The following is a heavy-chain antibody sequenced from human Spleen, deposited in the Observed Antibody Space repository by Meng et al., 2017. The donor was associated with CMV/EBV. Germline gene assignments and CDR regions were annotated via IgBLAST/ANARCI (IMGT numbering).Heavy chain of an antibody. CDR3: ARDSPGWLGFGY. Sequence: QVKLVQSGADVKRPGSSVKVSCKASGGTFSSYAISWVRQAPGQGLEWMGGIIPIFGTANYAQKFQGRVTITADESTSTAYMELSSLRSEDTAVYYCARDSPGWLGFGYWGQGTLVTVSS. J-gene: IGHJ4*02. CDR1: GGTFSSYA. CDR2: IIPIFGTA. V-gene: IGHV1-69*12. D-gene: IGHD3-22*01.